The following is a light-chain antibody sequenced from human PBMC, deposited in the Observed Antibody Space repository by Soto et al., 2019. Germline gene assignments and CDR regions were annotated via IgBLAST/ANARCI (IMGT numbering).Light chain of an antibody. CDR1: QSISSY. V-gene: IGKV1-39*01. CDR3: QQSYNTPPI. Sequence: DIQMTQSPSFLSASVGDRVTITCRASQSISSYLNWYQQKPGKAPKLLIYATSSLQSGVPARFSGSGSGTDFTLTISSLQPEDFATYYCQQSYNTPPIFGGGTKVEIK. J-gene: IGKJ4*01. CDR2: ATS.